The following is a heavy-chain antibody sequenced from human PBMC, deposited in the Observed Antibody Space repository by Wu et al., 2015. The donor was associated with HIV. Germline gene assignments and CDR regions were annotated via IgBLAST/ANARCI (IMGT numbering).Heavy chain of an antibody. V-gene: IGHV1-69*12. CDR1: GGTFSSYA. CDR3: AREVGEDSSGYYLLGAFDI. D-gene: IGHD3-22*01. CDR2: IIPIFGTA. J-gene: IGHJ3*02. Sequence: QVQLVQSGAEVKKPGSSVKVSCKASGGTFSSYAISWVRQAPGQGLEWMGGIIPIFGTANYAQKFQGRVTITADESTSTAYMELSSLRSEDTAVYYCAREVGEDSSGYYLLGAFDIWGQGQVVTVSS.